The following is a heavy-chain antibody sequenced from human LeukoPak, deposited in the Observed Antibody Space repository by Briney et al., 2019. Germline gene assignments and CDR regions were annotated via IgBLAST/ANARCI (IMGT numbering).Heavy chain of an antibody. D-gene: IGHD3-10*02. CDR2: AGWAGGTT. Sequence: QPGGSLRLSCATSGFNFDRYTIHWVRQAPGKGPEWVSLAGWAGGTTFYSDSVRGRFTISRDSGRKSVYLQMNSLTTDDTAFYFCAKELDTMFFDYWGQGALVTVSS. J-gene: IGHJ4*02. V-gene: IGHV3-43*01. CDR3: AKELDTMFFDY. CDR1: GFNFDRYT.